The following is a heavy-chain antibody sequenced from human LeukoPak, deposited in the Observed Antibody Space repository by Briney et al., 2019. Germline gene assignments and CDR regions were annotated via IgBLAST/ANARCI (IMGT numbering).Heavy chain of an antibody. CDR1: GYTFTSYD. CDR3: ARDGIAAPGVFDYWGQ. CDR2: MNPNSGNT. J-gene: IGHJ4*02. Sequence: GASVKVSCKASGYTFTSYDINWVRQAPGQGLEWMGWMNPNSGNTGYAQRLQGRVTMTTDTPTRTAYMELRSLRSDDTAVYYCARDGIAAPGVFDYWGQGGQGTLVTVSS. D-gene: IGHD6-13*01. V-gene: IGHV1-8*01.